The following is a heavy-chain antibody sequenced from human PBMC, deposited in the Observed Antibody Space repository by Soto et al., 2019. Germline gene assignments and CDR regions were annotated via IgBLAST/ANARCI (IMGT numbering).Heavy chain of an antibody. CDR2: ISYDATSK. CDR1: GFTFKNFA. D-gene: IGHD3-9*01. V-gene: IGHV3-30*18. CDR3: AKGPDIAVSGPNDY. Sequence: GGSLRLSCVASGFTFKNFAVSWVRQAPGKGLEWVAVISYDATSKYFGDSVKGRFTVTRDNSKNTVHLEMNSLRTDDTAVYYCAKGPDIAVSGPNDYWGQGTLVTVSS. J-gene: IGHJ4*02.